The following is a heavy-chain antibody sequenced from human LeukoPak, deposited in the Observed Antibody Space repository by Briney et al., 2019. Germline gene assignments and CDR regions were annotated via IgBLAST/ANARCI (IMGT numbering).Heavy chain of an antibody. CDR1: GFTFSRNS. J-gene: IGHJ4*02. Sequence: GGSLRLSCAASGFTFSRNSMIWVRQAPGKGLEWISLIDNSGSYTWYADSVKGRFTISRDNAKNSLNLQMNSLRVEDTAVYYCAREAAPTTGRHFDYWGQGTLVTVSS. CDR3: AREAAPTTGRHFDY. D-gene: IGHD6-25*01. CDR2: IDNSGSYT. V-gene: IGHV3-21*01.